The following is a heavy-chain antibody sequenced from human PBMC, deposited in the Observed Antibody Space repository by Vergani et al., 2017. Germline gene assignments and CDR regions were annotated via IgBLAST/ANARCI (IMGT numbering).Heavy chain of an antibody. Sequence: EVDLVESGGGLAQPGGSLRLSCVASGFTFSHYSMNWVRQAPGKGLEWVSSISGNNDDVYYADSVKGRFTISRDNAKNSLYLDMSSLRAEDTAVYYCARDSSYCGGDCYYDYWGQGTLVTVSS. CDR3: ARDSSYCGGDCYYDY. CDR1: GFTFSHYS. V-gene: IGHV3-21*01. D-gene: IGHD2-21*02. CDR2: ISGNNDDV. J-gene: IGHJ4*02.